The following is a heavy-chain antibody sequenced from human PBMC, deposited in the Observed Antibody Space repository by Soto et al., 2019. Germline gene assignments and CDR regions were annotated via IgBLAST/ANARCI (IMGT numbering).Heavy chain of an antibody. CDR1: GYTFNSHY. Sequence: QVQVVQSGAEVKKPGASVKISCKASGYTFNSHYMHWVRQAPGLGLEWMGIINPSTGTTTYAQNIQARGTMTRDTSTSTVSVELSSLRSEDTAVYYGTRGYGGYYLPYYYSYRDVWGQGTTVTVSS. CDR2: INPSTGTT. CDR3: TRGYGGYYLPYYYSYRDV. V-gene: IGHV1-46*02. D-gene: IGHD3-3*01. J-gene: IGHJ6*03.